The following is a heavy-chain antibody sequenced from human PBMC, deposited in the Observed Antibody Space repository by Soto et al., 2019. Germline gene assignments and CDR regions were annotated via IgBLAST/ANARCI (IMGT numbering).Heavy chain of an antibody. CDR1: GGTISSWY. D-gene: IGHD3-16*01. CDR3: ARRYVSAIDY. J-gene: IGHJ4*02. CDR2: IYYSGST. Sequence: PSETLSLTCTVSGGTISSWYWSWIRQPPGKGLEWIGYIYYSGSTNCNPSLKSRVTISVDTSKNQFSLKLSSLTAADTAVYYCARRYVSAIDYWGQGTLVTVSS. V-gene: IGHV4-59*08.